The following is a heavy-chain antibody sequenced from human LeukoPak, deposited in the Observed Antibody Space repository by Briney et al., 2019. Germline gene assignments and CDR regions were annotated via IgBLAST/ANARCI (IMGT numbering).Heavy chain of an antibody. Sequence: SETLSLTCTVSGGSLTGYFWSWIRQPPGKGLEWLGYVFYSGNTRYNPSLESRVTTSADTSKNQFFLRLTSVTAADTAVYYCARQGTITYAYFDYWSQGTLVTVSS. D-gene: IGHD2-2*01. CDR1: GGSLTGYF. V-gene: IGHV4-59*08. CDR3: ARQGTITYAYFDY. CDR2: VFYSGNT. J-gene: IGHJ4*02.